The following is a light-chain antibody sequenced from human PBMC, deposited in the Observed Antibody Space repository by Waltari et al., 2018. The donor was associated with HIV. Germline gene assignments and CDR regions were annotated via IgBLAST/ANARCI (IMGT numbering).Light chain of an antibody. CDR1: QSISSY. Sequence: DIQMTQSSSSLSAPVGDSVTIRCRASQSISSYLNWYQQKPGKAPKLLIYSASSLQSGVPSRFSGSGSGTDFTLTISSLQPEDFATYYCQQSYSTPQTFGQGTKVEIK. CDR3: QQSYSTPQT. V-gene: IGKV1-39*01. J-gene: IGKJ1*01. CDR2: SAS.